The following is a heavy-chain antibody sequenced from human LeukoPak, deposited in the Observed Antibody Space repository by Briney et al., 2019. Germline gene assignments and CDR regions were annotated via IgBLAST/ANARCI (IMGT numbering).Heavy chain of an antibody. CDR2: ISGSGGST. Sequence: GGSLRLSCAASGFTFSSYAMSWVRQAPGKGLEWVSAISGSGGSTYYADSVKGRFTISRDNSKNTLYLQMNSLRAEDTAVYYCAKDREWGYSYGSNWFDPWGQGTLVTVAS. V-gene: IGHV3-23*01. CDR1: GFTFSSYA. CDR3: AKDREWGYSYGSNWFDP. J-gene: IGHJ5*02. D-gene: IGHD5-18*01.